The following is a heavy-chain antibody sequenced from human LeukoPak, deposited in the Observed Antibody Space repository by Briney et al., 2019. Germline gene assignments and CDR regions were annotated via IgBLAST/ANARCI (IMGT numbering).Heavy chain of an antibody. V-gene: IGHV3-30*03. Sequence: GGSLRLSCAPSGFTFSRHGMHWVRQAPGKGLERVAIISNDGSRKYYAHSVEGRFTISRDNSKNTLYLQMDSLRAEDTAVYYCARDRAWNYFDYWGQGTLVTVSS. CDR2: ISNDGSRK. D-gene: IGHD3-3*01. CDR1: GFTFSRHG. CDR3: ARDRAWNYFDY. J-gene: IGHJ4*02.